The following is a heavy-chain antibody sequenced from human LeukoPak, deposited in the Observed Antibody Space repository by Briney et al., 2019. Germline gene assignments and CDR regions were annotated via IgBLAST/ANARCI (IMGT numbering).Heavy chain of an antibody. Sequence: PGGSLRLSCADPGFTFSSYAMSWVRQAPGKGLEWVSAISGSGAGTYYADSVKGRFTISRDYSQNTLSLQMNSLRAEDTAVYYCVKDLGGPMLTFGGQRGYFDYWGQGALVTVSS. CDR2: ISGSGAGT. D-gene: IGHD3-16*01. CDR3: VKDLGGPMLTFGGQRGYFDY. CDR1: GFTFSSYA. J-gene: IGHJ4*02. V-gene: IGHV3-23*01.